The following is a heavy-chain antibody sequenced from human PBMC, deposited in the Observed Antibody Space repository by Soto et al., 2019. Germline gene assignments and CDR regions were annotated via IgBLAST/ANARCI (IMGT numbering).Heavy chain of an antibody. CDR1: GGSISSSSYY. V-gene: IGHV4-39*01. CDR3: AKTYYYDSSGYFLRAHHDAFDI. J-gene: IGHJ3*02. D-gene: IGHD3-22*01. Sequence: SETLSLTCTVSGGSISSSSYYWGWIRQPPGKGLEWIGSIYYSGSTYYNPSLKSRVTISVDTSKNQFSLKLSSVTAADTAVYYCAKTYYYDSSGYFLRAHHDAFDIWGQGTMVTVSS. CDR2: IYYSGST.